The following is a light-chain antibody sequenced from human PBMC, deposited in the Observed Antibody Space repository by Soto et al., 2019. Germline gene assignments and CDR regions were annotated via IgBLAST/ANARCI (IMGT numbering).Light chain of an antibody. CDR2: LNSDGSH. V-gene: IGLV4-69*01. CDR1: SGHSSYA. J-gene: IGLJ3*02. Sequence: QSVLTQSPSASASLGASVKLTCTLSSGHSSYAIAWHQQQPEKGPRYLMKLNSDGSHSKGDGIPVRFSGSSSGAERYLTISSLQSEDEADYYCQTWGTGMVFGGGTKLTVL. CDR3: QTWGTGMV.